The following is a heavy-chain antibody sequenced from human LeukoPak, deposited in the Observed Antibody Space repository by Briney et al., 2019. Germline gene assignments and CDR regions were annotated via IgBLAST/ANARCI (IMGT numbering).Heavy chain of an antibody. V-gene: IGHV3-21*01. CDR1: GFTFSRYS. D-gene: IGHD3-9*01. Sequence: GGSLRLSRAASGFTFSRYSMNWVRQAPGNWLEWVSSISISSNYTYYPDSLKGRFTITRDNAKNALYLQMNSLRAEDKAVYYCARGKFDWLPNNWFDRWGQGTLVTVSS. J-gene: IGHJ5*02. CDR2: ISISSNYT. CDR3: ARGKFDWLPNNWFDR.